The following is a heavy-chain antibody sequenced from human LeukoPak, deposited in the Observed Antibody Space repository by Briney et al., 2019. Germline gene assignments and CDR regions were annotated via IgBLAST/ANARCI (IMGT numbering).Heavy chain of an antibody. CDR2: ISHSGST. CDR1: GVSFSDYF. J-gene: IGHJ4*02. V-gene: IGHV4-34*01. Sequence: SETLSLTCAVYGVSFSDYFRSWIRQPPGEGLEWIGEISHSGSTTYNPSLRSRVTISGDTSKKQFSLKLSSVTAADTAVSYCVTYYYGSSAPKRNYWGQGILVTVSS. CDR3: VTYYYGSSAPKRNY. D-gene: IGHD3-22*01.